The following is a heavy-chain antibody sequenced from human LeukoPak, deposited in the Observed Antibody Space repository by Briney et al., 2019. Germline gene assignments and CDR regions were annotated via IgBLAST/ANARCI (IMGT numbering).Heavy chain of an antibody. CDR3: AKESGKFDY. J-gene: IGHJ4*02. Sequence: GGSLRLSCAASGLNFGESAMHWVRQAPGKGLEWVSLISADGGSAFSADSVKGRCSISRDNSKNSLYLQMDSLRSEDTAMYYCAKESGKFDYWGQGTLVVVSS. CDR1: GLNFGESA. V-gene: IGHV3-43*02. CDR2: ISADGGSA.